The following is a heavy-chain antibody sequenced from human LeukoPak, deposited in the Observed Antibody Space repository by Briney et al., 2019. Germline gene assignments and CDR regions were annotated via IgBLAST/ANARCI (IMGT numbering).Heavy chain of an antibody. CDR2: ISYDGSNK. J-gene: IGHJ4*02. D-gene: IGHD5-18*01. CDR3: ARQNYPSHSYLGLD. V-gene: IGHV3-30-3*01. Sequence: GGSLRLSCAASGFTLSSYAMHWVRQAPGKGLEGVAVISYDGSNKYYADSVKGRFTISRDNSKNTLYLQMNSLRAEDTAVYYCARQNYPSHSYLGLDWGQGTLVTVSS. CDR1: GFTLSSYA.